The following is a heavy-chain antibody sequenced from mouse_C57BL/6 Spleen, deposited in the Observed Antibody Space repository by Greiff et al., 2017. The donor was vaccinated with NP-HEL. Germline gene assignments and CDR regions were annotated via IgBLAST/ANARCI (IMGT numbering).Heavy chain of an antibody. J-gene: IGHJ3*01. V-gene: IGHV14-4*01. CDR3: TTWSAYVPY. D-gene: IGHD1-1*01. Sequence: VQLKESGAELVRPGASVKLSCTASGFNIKDDYMHWVKQRPEQGLEWIGWIDPENGDTEYASKFQGKATITADTSSNTAYLQLSSLTSEDTAVYYCTTWSAYVPYRGQGTLVTVSA. CDR2: IDPENGDT. CDR1: GFNIKDDY.